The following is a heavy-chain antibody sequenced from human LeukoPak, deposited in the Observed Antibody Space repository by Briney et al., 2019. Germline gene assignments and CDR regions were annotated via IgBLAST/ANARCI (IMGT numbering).Heavy chain of an antibody. CDR3: ARVGLLRGFDY. D-gene: IGHD3-22*01. Sequence: PGGSLRLSCAASGFTFSSYAMHWVRQAPGKGLEWVSYISSSSSTMYYADSVKGRFTISRDNAKNSLYLQMNSLRAEDTAVYYCARVGLLRGFDYWGQGTLVTVSS. V-gene: IGHV3-48*04. CDR1: GFTFSSYA. J-gene: IGHJ4*02. CDR2: ISSSSSTM.